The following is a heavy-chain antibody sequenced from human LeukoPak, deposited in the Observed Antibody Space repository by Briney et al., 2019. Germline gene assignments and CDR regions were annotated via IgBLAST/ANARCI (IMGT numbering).Heavy chain of an antibody. V-gene: IGHV4-61*02. CDR2: IYTSGST. CDR3: ARGVTTYSSFDY. CDR1: GGSISSGSYY. J-gene: IGHJ4*02. Sequence: PSETLSLTCTASGGSISSGSYYWSWIQQPAGKGLEWIGRIYTSGSTNYNPSLKSRVTISVDTSKNQFSLKLSSVTAADTAVYYCARGVTTYSSFDYWGQGTLVTVSS. D-gene: IGHD4-11*01.